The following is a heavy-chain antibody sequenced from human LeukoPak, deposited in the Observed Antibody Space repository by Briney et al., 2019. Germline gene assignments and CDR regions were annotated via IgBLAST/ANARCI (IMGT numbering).Heavy chain of an antibody. J-gene: IGHJ4*02. D-gene: IGHD6-19*01. CDR3: ARAEYSSGWYNY. CDR1: GYTFTGYY. CDR2: INPNSGVT. Sequence: ASVKVSCKASGYTFTGYYMHWVRQAPGQGLEWMGWINPNSGVTNYAQKFQGWVTMTRDTSISTAYMELSRLRSDDTAVYYCARAEYSSGWYNYWGQGTLVTVSS. V-gene: IGHV1-2*04.